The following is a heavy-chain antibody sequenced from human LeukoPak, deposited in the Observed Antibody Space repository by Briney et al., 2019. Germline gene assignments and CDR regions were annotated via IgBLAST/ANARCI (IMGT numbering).Heavy chain of an antibody. CDR3: ARLLDNDSSGDPDTFDM. CDR2: IHYSGRT. CDR1: GGSISRHS. Sequence: PSETLSLTCSVSGGSISRHSWSWIRQPPGKGLEWIAFIHYSGRTKYNPSLQSRVTISIGTSENNFSLRLTSVTAADTAVYYCARLLDNDSSGDPDTFDMWGQGTVVSVSS. D-gene: IGHD3-22*01. V-gene: IGHV4-59*11. J-gene: IGHJ3*02.